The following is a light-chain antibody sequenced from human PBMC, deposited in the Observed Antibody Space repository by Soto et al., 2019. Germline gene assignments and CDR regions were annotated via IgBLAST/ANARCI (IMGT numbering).Light chain of an antibody. CDR2: QES. J-gene: IGKJ4*01. V-gene: IGKV1-9*01. Sequence: DIQLTQSPFFLSASVGDRVTITCRACQAITNNLAWYQQKPGKPPKLLIYQESTLQSGVPSRFSGSKSGTQFTLTIDSLQPEDFATYYCQQVKSYPRTFGGGTKVEIK. CDR3: QQVKSYPRT. CDR1: QAITNN.